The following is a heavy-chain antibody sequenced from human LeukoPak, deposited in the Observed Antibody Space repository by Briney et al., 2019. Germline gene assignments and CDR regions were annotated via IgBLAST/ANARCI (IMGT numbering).Heavy chain of an antibody. J-gene: IGHJ4*02. CDR2: INHNAEMI. D-gene: IGHD3-9*01. V-gene: IGHV3-48*02. Sequence: GGSLRLSCEASGFPFSSYVMSWVRQAPGKGLEWIAYINHNAEMIFYPDFVKGRFTISRDNAKNSLYLQMNALRDEDTAIYYCAKDHDWAFDLWGQGTLVTVSS. CDR1: GFPFSSYV. CDR3: AKDHDWAFDL.